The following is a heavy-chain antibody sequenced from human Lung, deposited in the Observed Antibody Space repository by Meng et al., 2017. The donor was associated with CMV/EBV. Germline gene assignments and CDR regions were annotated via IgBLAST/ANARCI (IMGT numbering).Heavy chain of an antibody. CDR1: GYTFTSYG. CDR2: ISAYNGNT. Sequence: ASXXVSXKASGYTFTSYGISWVRQAPGQGLEWMGWISAYNGNTNYAQKLQGRVTMTTDTSTSTAYMELRSLRSDDTAVYYCARNRYCSSTSCYFDYWRQGXLVTVSS. CDR3: ARNRYCSSTSCYFDY. J-gene: IGHJ4*02. D-gene: IGHD2-2*01. V-gene: IGHV1-18*01.